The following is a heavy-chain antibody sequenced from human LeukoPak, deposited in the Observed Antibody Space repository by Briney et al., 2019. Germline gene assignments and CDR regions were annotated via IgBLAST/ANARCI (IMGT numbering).Heavy chain of an antibody. D-gene: IGHD6-13*01. CDR2: ISSSGSTT. J-gene: IGHJ4*02. CDR3: ARAYSSSWYVSTDY. V-gene: IGHV3-48*03. CDR1: GFTFSSYE. Sequence: GGSLRLSCAASGFTFSSYEMNWVRQAPGKGLEWVSYISSSGSTTYYADSVKGRFTISRDNSKNTLYLQMNSLRAEDTAVYYCARAYSSSWYVSTDYWGQGTLVTVSS.